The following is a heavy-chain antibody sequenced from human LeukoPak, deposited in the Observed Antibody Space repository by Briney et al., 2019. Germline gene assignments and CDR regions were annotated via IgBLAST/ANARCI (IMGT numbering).Heavy chain of an antibody. CDR2: INPNSGGT. CDR3: ARFRGYYFHYGMDV. J-gene: IGHJ6*02. V-gene: IGHV1-2*06. CDR1: GYAFTGYY. Sequence: GASVKVSCKASGYAFTGYYTHWVRQAPGQGLEWMGRINPNSGGTNYAQKFQGRVTMTRDTSISTAYMELSRLRSDDTAVYYCARFRGYYFHYGMDVWGQGTTVTVSS.